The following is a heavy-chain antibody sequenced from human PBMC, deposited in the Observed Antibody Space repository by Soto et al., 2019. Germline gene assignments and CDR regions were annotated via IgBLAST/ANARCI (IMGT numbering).Heavy chain of an antibody. CDR2: IKQDGSEK. V-gene: IGHV3-7*05. CDR3: ARDPEGDDYYYGMDV. D-gene: IGHD3-16*01. CDR1: GFTFSSYW. J-gene: IGHJ6*02. Sequence: GGSLRLSCAASGFTFSSYWMSWVRQAPGKGLEWVANIKQDGSEKYYVDSVKGRFTISRDNAKNSLYLQMNSLRAGDTAVYYCARDPEGDDYYYGMDVWGQGTTVTVSS.